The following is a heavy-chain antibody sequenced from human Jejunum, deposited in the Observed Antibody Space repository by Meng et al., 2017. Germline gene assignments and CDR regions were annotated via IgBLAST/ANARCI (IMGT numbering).Heavy chain of an antibody. Sequence: SETLSLTCTVSGFSISSNCYWGWIRQPPGKGLEWIGNFHHSGSTNYNPSLKSRVTISVDTSKNQFSLKLNSVTAADTAVYYCTKASVWFSGGYWGRETLVTVSS. J-gene: IGHJ4*02. V-gene: IGHV4-38-2*02. D-gene: IGHD3-10*01. CDR1: GFSISSNCY. CDR2: FHHSGST. CDR3: TKASVWFSGGY.